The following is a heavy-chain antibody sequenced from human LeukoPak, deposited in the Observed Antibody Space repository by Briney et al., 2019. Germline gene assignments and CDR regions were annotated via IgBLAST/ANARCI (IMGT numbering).Heavy chain of an antibody. V-gene: IGHV4-30-4*08. CDR2: IYYSGST. D-gene: IGHD3-22*01. J-gene: IGHJ4*02. CDR3: ARVDCYGSSGSHYFDY. CDR1: GGSISSGDYY. Sequence: SETLSLTCTVSGGSISSGDYYWSWIRQPPGKGLEWIGYIYYSGSTYYNPSLKSRVTISVDTSKNQFSLKLSSVTAADTAVYYCARVDCYGSSGSHYFDYWGQGTLVTVSS.